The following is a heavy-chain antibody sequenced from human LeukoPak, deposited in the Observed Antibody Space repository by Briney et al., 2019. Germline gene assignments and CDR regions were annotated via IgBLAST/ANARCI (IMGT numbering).Heavy chain of an antibody. D-gene: IGHD6-6*01. CDR3: ERSSRYYYYYMDV. Sequence: PSQTLSLTCSVSGGSISSSRYYWGWIRQPPGKGLEWIGSLYYSGSTYYNPSLKSRVTISVDTSKNQFSLKLSSVTAADTAVYYCERSSRYYYYYMDVWGKGTTVTVSS. CDR1: GGSISSSRYY. CDR2: LYYSGST. J-gene: IGHJ6*03. V-gene: IGHV4-39*01.